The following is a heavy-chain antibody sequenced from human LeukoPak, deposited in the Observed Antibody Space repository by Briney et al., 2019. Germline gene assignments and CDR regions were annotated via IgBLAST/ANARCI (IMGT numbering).Heavy chain of an antibody. Sequence: GESLKISCKGSGYSFTSYWIGWVRQMPGKGLEGMGIIYPGDFDTRYSPSFQGQVTISADKSISTAYLQWSSLKASDTAMYYCARRAPPKGYGDYGAYNWFDPWGQGTLVTVSS. D-gene: IGHD4-17*01. CDR1: GYSFTSYW. J-gene: IGHJ5*02. CDR3: ARRAPPKGYGDYGAYNWFDP. V-gene: IGHV5-51*01. CDR2: IYPGDFDT.